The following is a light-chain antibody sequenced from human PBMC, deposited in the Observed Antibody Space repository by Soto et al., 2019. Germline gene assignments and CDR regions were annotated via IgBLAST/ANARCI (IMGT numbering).Light chain of an antibody. J-gene: IGKJ2*01. V-gene: IGKV3-11*01. Sequence: EIVLTQSPATLSLSPGERATLSCRASQSVGSYLAWYQQKPGQAPRLLIYDASSRAPGIPATFSGSGSGTDFTLTISSLEPEDFAVYYCQQRSSWPNTFGRGTKLAIK. CDR2: DAS. CDR1: QSVGSY. CDR3: QQRSSWPNT.